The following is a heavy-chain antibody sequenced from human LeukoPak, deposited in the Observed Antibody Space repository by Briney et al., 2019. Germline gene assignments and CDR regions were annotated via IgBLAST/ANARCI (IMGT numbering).Heavy chain of an antibody. V-gene: IGHV1-3*01. D-gene: IGHD3-10*01. J-gene: IGHJ4*02. CDR3: ARTDYHNSGSPKGGIDY. CDR1: GYTFTSYA. CDR2: INAGNGNT. Sequence: ASVKVSCKASGYTFTSYAIHWVRQAPGQRLEWMGWINAGNGNTKYSQKFQGRVTITRDTSASTAYMELSSLRSDDTAVYYCARTDYHNSGSPKGGIDYWGQGTLVTVSS.